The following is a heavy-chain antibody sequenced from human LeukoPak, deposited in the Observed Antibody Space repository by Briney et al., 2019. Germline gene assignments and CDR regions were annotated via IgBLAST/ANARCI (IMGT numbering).Heavy chain of an antibody. CDR1: GFTFSSYS. D-gene: IGHD3-10*01. Sequence: GGSLRLSCAASGFTFSSYSVNWVRQAPGKGLEWVSSISSSSSYIYYADSVKGRFTISRDNAKNSLYLQMNSLRAEDTAVYYCARDGLTWFLAYWGQGTLVTVSS. V-gene: IGHV3-21*01. J-gene: IGHJ4*02. CDR3: ARDGLTWFLAY. CDR2: ISSSSSYI.